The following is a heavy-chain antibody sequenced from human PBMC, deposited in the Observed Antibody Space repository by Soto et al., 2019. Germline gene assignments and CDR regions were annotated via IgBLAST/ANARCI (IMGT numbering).Heavy chain of an antibody. CDR1: GFTFSSYA. Sequence: GSLRLSCAASGFTFSSYAMSWVRQAPGKGLEWVSAISGSGGSTYYADSVKGRFTISRDNSKNTLYLQMNSLRAEDTAVYYCAKDLYYYDSSGYARGDNWFDPWGQGTLVTVSS. J-gene: IGHJ5*02. CDR3: AKDLYYYDSSGYARGDNWFDP. CDR2: ISGSGGST. D-gene: IGHD3-22*01. V-gene: IGHV3-23*01.